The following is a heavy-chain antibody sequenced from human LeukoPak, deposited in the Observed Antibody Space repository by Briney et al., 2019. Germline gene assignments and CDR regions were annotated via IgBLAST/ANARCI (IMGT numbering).Heavy chain of an antibody. J-gene: IGHJ6*02. V-gene: IGHV3-64D*06. Sequence: GGSLRLSCSASGFTFSRYGMHWARQAPGKGLEYVSAIVSNGDSTYYADSVKGRFTMSRDNSKNTLYLQMSSLRAEDTAVYYCVTDYYGMDVWGQGTTVTVSS. CDR1: GFTFSRYG. CDR2: IVSNGDST. CDR3: VTDYYGMDV.